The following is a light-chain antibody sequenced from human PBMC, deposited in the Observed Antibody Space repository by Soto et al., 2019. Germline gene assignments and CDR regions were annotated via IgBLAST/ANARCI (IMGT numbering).Light chain of an antibody. CDR3: QQYNSYPPYT. Sequence: DIQMTQSPSTLSASVGDRVTITCRASQSISSWLAWYQQKAGKAPKLLIYKASSLGSGVPAMFSGSGSGTEFTLTISSMQPDDFATYYCQQYNSYPPYTFGQGTKLEIK. CDR2: KAS. J-gene: IGKJ2*01. V-gene: IGKV1-5*03. CDR1: QSISSW.